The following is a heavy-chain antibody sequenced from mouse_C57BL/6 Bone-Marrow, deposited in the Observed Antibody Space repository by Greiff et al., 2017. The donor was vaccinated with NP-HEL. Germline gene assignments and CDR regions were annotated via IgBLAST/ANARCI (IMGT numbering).Heavy chain of an antibody. CDR3: ASYEAYSMDY. CDR2: IYPRSGNT. J-gene: IGHJ4*01. D-gene: IGHD2-12*01. CDR1: GYTFTSYG. V-gene: IGHV1-81*01. Sequence: LQESGAELARPGASVKLSCKASGYTFTSYGISWVKQRTGQGLEWIGEIYPRSGNTYYNEKFKGKATLTADKSSSTAYMQLSSLTSEDAAVYFCASYEAYSMDYWGQGTSVTVSS.